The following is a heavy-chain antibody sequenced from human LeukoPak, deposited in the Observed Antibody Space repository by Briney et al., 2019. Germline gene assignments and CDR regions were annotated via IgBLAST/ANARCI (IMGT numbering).Heavy chain of an antibody. V-gene: IGHV3-74*01. D-gene: IGHD4-17*01. J-gene: IGHJ4*02. CDR1: GFTFSFYW. CDR2: INNDGRST. CDR3: ARLSHDYGDYPKAEELY. Sequence: GGSLRLSCASSGFTFSFYWMHWVRQAPGKGLVWVSRINNDGRSTSYAGSVKGRFTISRDNSKNTLYLQMNSLRAEDTAVYYCARLSHDYGDYPKAEELYWGQGTLVTVSS.